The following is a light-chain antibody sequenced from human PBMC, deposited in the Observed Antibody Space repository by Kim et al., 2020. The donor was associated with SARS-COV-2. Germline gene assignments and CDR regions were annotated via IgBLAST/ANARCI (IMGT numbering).Light chain of an antibody. CDR2: YDS. CDR1: DSGSKS. Sequence: GKPPRITFGGRDSGSKSEHGNRQKPGQAPVLVIYYDSDRPAGIPERFAGANSGNTATLTISRVEAGDEADYYCQVWDSSSDHPRVFGGGTQLTVL. J-gene: IGLJ3*02. V-gene: IGLV3-21*04. CDR3: QVWDSSSDHPRV.